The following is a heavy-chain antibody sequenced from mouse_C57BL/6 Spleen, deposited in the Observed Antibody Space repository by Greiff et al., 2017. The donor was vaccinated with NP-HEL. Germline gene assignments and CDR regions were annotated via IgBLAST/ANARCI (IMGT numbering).Heavy chain of an antibody. CDR3: SRAEFITTDGFAY. J-gene: IGHJ3*01. V-gene: IGHV1-78*01. CDR2: IYPRDGST. Sequence: VQLQQSDAELVKPGASVKISCKVSGYTFTDHTIHWMKQRPEQGLEWIGYIYPRDGSTKYNEKFKGKATLTADKSSSTAYMQINSLTSEDSAVYFCSRAEFITTDGFAYWGQGTLVTVSA. D-gene: IGHD1-1*01. CDR1: GYTFTDHT.